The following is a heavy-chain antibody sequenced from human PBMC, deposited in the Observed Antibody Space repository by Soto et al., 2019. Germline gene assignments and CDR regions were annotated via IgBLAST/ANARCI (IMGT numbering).Heavy chain of an antibody. CDR3: VSWMSAHFDY. J-gene: IGHJ4*02. CDR2: ISRDEDNT. D-gene: IGHD2-2*03. V-gene: IGHV3-23*01. Sequence: SWVRQSPGRGLEWVATISRDEDNTHYADSVNGRFTISKDRSTNTLHLHMASLRAEDTAMYYCVSWMSAHFDYWGRGTLVTVS.